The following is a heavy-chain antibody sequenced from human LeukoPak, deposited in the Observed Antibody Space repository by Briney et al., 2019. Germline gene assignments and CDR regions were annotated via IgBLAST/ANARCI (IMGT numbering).Heavy chain of an antibody. Sequence: GGSLRLSCAASGFTFSSYWMHWVRQAPGKGLVWVSRINTDGSSTNYADSVKGRFTFSRDTAKNTLYLQMNSLRAEDTAVYYCARAGDSSGYYDYWGQGTLVTVSS. J-gene: IGHJ4*02. CDR2: INTDGSST. V-gene: IGHV3-74*01. CDR1: GFTFSSYW. D-gene: IGHD3-22*01. CDR3: ARAGDSSGYYDY.